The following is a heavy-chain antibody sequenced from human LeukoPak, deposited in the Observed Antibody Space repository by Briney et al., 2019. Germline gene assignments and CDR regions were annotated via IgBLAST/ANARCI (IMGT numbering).Heavy chain of an antibody. Sequence: ASVKVSCKASGYTFTSYGISWVRQAPGQGLEWMGWISAYDNNTNYEQKFQDRLTVTTDTSTSTLYMELRSLRSDDTAVYYCARARRPNAYFDYWGQGTLVTVSS. CDR2: ISAYDNNT. CDR3: ARARRPNAYFDY. V-gene: IGHV1-18*01. J-gene: IGHJ4*02. D-gene: IGHD1-1*01. CDR1: GYTFTSYG.